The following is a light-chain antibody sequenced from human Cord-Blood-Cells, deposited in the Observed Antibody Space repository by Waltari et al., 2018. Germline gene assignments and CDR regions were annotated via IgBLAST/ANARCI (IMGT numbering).Light chain of an antibody. CDR3: SSYTSSSTPWV. Sequence: QSALTQPASVSGSPGQSITISCTGTSRYVGGYNYVSWYQQHPGKAPKLMIYDVSKRPSGVSNRFSGSKSGNTASLTISGLQAEDEADYYCSSYTSSSTPWVFGGGTKLTVL. J-gene: IGLJ3*02. CDR1: SRYVGGYNY. CDR2: DVS. V-gene: IGLV2-14*01.